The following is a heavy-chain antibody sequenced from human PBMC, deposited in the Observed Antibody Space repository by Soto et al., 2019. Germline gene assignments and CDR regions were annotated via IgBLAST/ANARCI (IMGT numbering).Heavy chain of an antibody. V-gene: IGHV4-4*09. D-gene: IGHD3-22*01. CDR2: IYKGGSI. CDR3: ARAYYDRSGYAVDP. Sequence: SETLSLPCRVSGGSISNDYWPWIRQPPGKGLEWIGYIYKGGSINYNPSLKSRVTISVDTSNNQFSLKLSSVTAADTAVYYCARAYYDRSGYAVDPWGQGTLVTAS. J-gene: IGHJ5*02. CDR1: GGSISNDY.